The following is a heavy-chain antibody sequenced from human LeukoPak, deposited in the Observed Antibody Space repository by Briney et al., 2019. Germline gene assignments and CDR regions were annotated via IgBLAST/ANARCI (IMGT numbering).Heavy chain of an antibody. CDR3: ARVWFLGTVGATTFDY. V-gene: IGHV4-34*01. Sequence: PSETLSLTCAVYGGSFSGYYWSWIRQPPGKGLEWIGEINHSGSTNYNPSLKSRVTISVDTSKNQFSLKLSSVTAADTAVYYCARVWFLGTVGATTFDYWGQGTLVTVSS. CDR1: GGSFSGYY. J-gene: IGHJ4*02. D-gene: IGHD1-26*01. CDR2: INHSGST.